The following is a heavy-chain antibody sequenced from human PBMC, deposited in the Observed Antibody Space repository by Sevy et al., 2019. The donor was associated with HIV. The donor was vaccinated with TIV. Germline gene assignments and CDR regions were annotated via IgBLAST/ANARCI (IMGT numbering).Heavy chain of an antibody. V-gene: IGHV3-66*01. CDR1: GFTVNSNY. CDR2: IHSDDTT. J-gene: IGHJ4*02. Sequence: GGSLRLSCAASGFTVNSNYMTWVRQAPGKGLEGVSVIHSDDTTYHADSVKDRFTISRSNFKNTLYFHMSSLRAEDTTVYYCSRGKKGYGYALNYWGQGTLVTVSS. CDR3: SRGKKGYGYALNY. D-gene: IGHD5-18*01.